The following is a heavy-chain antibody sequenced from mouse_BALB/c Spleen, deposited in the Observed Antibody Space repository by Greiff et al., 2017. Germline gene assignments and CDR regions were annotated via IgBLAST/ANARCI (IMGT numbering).Heavy chain of an antibody. CDR3: ARVGGSHYFDY. V-gene: IGHV1-67*01. CDR2: ISTYYGNT. Sequence: QVQLKESGPELVRPGVSVKISCKGSGYTFTDYAMHWVKQSHAKSLEWIGVISTYYGNTNYNQKFKGKATMTVDKSSSTAYMELARLTSEDSAIYYCARVGGSHYFDYWGQGTTLTVSS. CDR1: GYTFTDYA. J-gene: IGHJ2*01.